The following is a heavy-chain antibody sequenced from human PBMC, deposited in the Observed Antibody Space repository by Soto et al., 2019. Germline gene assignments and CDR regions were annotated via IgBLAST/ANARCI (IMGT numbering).Heavy chain of an antibody. Sequence: LRLSCAASGFTFSSYSMNWVRQAPGKGLEWASSISSSSSYIYYADSVKGRFTISRDNAKNSLYLQMNSLRAEDTAVYYCARDSGYDFWSGYPGHHRKSPTWFDPWGQGTLVTVSS. CDR3: ARDSGYDFWSGYPGHHRKSPTWFDP. D-gene: IGHD3-3*01. CDR1: GFTFSSYS. CDR2: ISSSSSYI. J-gene: IGHJ5*02. V-gene: IGHV3-21*01.